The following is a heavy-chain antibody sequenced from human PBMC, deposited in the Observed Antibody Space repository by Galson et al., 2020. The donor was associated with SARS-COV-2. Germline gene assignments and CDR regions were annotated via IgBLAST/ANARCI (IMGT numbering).Heavy chain of an antibody. D-gene: IGHD3-9*01. CDR2: IDWDDDK. J-gene: IGHJ4*02. CDR1: GFSLSTSGMC. Sequence: SGPTLVKPTQTLTLTCTFSGFSLSTSGMCVSWIRQPPGKALEWLARIDWDDDKYYSTSLKTRLTISKDTSKNQVVLTMTNMDPVDTATYYCARINYDILTGYYTEFDYWGQGTLVTVSS. CDR3: ARINYDILTGYYTEFDY. V-gene: IGHV2-70*11.